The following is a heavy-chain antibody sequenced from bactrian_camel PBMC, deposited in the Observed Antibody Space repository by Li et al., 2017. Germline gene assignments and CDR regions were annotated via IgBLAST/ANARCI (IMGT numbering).Heavy chain of an antibody. J-gene: IGHJ4*01. CDR1: GYSGEIDC. CDR3: AKDYVDGLGIDY. V-gene: IGHV3S1*01. Sequence: VQLVESGGGSVQAGGPLRLSCVASGYSGEIDCMAWVRQAPGKGLEWVSGINSGGSSTYYADSVKGRFTISRDDAKNTLYLQLNSLKTEDTAMYYCAKDYVDGLGIDYWGQGTQVTVS. D-gene: IGHD5*01. CDR2: INSGGSST.